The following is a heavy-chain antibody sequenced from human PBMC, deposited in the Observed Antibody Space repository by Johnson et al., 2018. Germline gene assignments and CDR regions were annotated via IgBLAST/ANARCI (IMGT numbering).Heavy chain of an antibody. J-gene: IGHJ6*03. D-gene: IGHD1-26*01. CDR2: IYPGDSDT. CDR3: ASHGVGAITLGFDYMDG. V-gene: IGHV5-51*03. CDR1: GYSFTSYW. Sequence: EVQLVESGGGVVRPGESLKISCKGSGYSFTSYWFGWVRQMPGKGLVWMGIIYPGDSDTKYSPSFQGQVTISADKSIRTAYLEWSSLKASDTAMYYCASHGVGAITLGFDYMDGWGKGTTVTVSS.